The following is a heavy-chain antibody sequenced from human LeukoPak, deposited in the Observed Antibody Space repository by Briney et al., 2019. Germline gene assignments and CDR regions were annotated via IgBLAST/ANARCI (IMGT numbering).Heavy chain of an antibody. Sequence: GGSLRLSCAASGFTFSSYSMNWVRQAPGKGLEWVSSISSSSSYIYYADSVKGRFTISRDNAKNSLYLQMNSLGAEDTAVYYCAKGPIFGVVIIRHYFDYWGQGTLVTVSS. CDR1: GFTFSSYS. D-gene: IGHD3-3*02. V-gene: IGHV3-21*01. CDR3: AKGPIFGVVIIRHYFDY. J-gene: IGHJ4*02. CDR2: ISSSSSYI.